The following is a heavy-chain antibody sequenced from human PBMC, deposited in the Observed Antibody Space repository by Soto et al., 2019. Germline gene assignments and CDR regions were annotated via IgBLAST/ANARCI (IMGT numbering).Heavy chain of an antibody. CDR2: ISSNGGTT. V-gene: IGHV3-64*01. CDR1: GFTFSSYD. J-gene: IGHJ4*02. CDR3: VRRVSATYDY. Sequence: EVQLAESGGGMVQPWGSLRLSCVASGFTFSSYDMHWVRQAPGKGLEYVSSISSNGGTTYYGNSVNGSFTISGDNSKNTLYLQMGSLRAEDMAVYYSVRRVSATYDYWGQGTLVSVSS.